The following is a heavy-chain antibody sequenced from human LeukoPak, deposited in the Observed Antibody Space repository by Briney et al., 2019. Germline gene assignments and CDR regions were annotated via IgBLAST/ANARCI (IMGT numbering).Heavy chain of an antibody. CDR1: GFTFSSYA. J-gene: IGHJ4*02. CDR3: ARDPGDYYDSSGYYREEPHFDY. V-gene: IGHV3-30*04. D-gene: IGHD3-22*01. CDR2: ISYDGSNK. Sequence: GSLRLSCAASGFTFSSYAMHWVRQAPGKGLEWVAVISYDGSNKYYADSVKGRFTISRDNSKNTLYLQMNSLRAKDTAVYYCARDPGDYYDSSGYYREEPHFDYWGQGTLVTVSS.